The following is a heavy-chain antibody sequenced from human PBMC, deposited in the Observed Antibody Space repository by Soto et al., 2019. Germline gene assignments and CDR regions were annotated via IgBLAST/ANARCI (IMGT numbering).Heavy chain of an antibody. CDR1: GFTFSSYA. CDR2: ISYDGSNK. CDR3: ARDPSVVVINYFDY. Sequence: GGSLRLSCAASGFTFSSYAMHWVRQAPGKGLEWVAVISYDGSNKYYADSVKGRFTISRDNSKNTLYLQMNSLRAEDTAVYYCARDPSVVVINYFDYWGQGTLVTVSS. J-gene: IGHJ4*02. V-gene: IGHV3-30*04. D-gene: IGHD3-22*01.